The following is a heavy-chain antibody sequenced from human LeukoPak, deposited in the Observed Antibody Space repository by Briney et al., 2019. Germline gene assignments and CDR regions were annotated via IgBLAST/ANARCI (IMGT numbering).Heavy chain of an antibody. D-gene: IGHD6-13*01. J-gene: IGHJ4*02. CDR2: IYYSGST. CDR1: GGSISSSSYY. CDR3: ARSIAAAHDY. Sequence: SETLSLTCTVSGGSISSSSYYWGWIRQLPGKGLEWIGSIYYSGSTYYNPSLKSRVTISVDTSKNQFSLKLSSVTAADTAVYYCARSIAAAHDYWGQGTLVTVSS. V-gene: IGHV4-39*01.